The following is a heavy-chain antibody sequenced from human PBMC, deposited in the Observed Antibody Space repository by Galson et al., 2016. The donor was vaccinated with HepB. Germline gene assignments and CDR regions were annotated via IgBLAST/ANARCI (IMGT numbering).Heavy chain of an antibody. D-gene: IGHD4-23*01. CDR3: AKDKWASAVADFDY. CDR2: ISWNSGRI. J-gene: IGHJ4*02. CDR1: GFTFDDYG. Sequence: SLRLSCAASGFTFDDYGMHWVRQAPGKGLEWVSGISWNSGRIGYADSVKGRFTRSRDNAKNSLYLQMNSLLAEDTALYYCAKDKWASAVADFDYWGQGTLATVSS. V-gene: IGHV3-9*01.